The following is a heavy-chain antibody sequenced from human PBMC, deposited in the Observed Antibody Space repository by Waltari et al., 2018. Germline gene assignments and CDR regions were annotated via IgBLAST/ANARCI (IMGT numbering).Heavy chain of an antibody. V-gene: IGHV1-2*02. CDR1: GYTFTGYY. Sequence: QVQLVQSGAEVKKPGASVKVSCKASGYTFTGYYMHWVRQAPGQGLEWMGGSNPNSGGTNYAQKVQGRVNMTRDTSSSTAYMELSRLRSDDTAVYYCARDLRGVVVVAPEWVLDYWGQGTLVTVSS. D-gene: IGHD2-15*01. CDR3: ARDLRGVVVVAPEWVLDY. J-gene: IGHJ4*02. CDR2: SNPNSGGT.